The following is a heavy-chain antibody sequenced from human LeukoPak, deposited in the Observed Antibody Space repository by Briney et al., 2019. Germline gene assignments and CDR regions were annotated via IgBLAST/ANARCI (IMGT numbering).Heavy chain of an antibody. V-gene: IGHV3-48*03. CDR1: GFTFSNYE. J-gene: IGHJ4*02. Sequence: PGGSLRLSCAASGFTFSNYEMNWVRQAPGKGLEWVSYISRSGSTIYYADSVKGRFTISRDNAKNSLYLQMNGLRAEDTAVYYCARDAYWGQGTLVTVSS. CDR2: ISRSGSTI. CDR3: ARDAY.